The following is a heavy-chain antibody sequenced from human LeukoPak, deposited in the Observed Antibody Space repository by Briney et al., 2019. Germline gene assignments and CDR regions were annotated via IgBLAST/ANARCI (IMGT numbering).Heavy chain of an antibody. CDR2: INSDGSST. Sequence: GGSLRLSCAASGFTFSSYWMHWVRQAPGKGLVWVSRINSDGSSTSYADSVKGRFTISRDNAKNTLSLQLNSLRAGDTAVYYCAKDTYYYGSGTTNFDSWGQGILVTVSS. CDR3: AKDTYYYGSGTTNFDS. D-gene: IGHD3-10*01. J-gene: IGHJ4*02. CDR1: GFTFSSYW. V-gene: IGHV3-74*01.